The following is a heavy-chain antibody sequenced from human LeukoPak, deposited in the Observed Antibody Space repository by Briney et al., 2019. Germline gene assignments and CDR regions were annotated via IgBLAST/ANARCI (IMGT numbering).Heavy chain of an antibody. CDR3: AREGDYDILTGYYRTFDI. CDR2: IYTSGST. J-gene: IGHJ3*02. V-gene: IGHV4-61*02. Sequence: SQTLSLTCTVSGGSISSGSYYWSWIRQPAGKGLEWIGRIYTSGSTNYNPSLKSRVTISVDTSKNQFSLKLSSVTAADTAVYYCAREGDYDILTGYYRTFDIWGQGTMVTASS. D-gene: IGHD3-9*01. CDR1: GGSISSGSYY.